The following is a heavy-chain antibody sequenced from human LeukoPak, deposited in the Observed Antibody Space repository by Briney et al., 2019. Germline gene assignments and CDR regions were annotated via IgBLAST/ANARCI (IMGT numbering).Heavy chain of an antibody. J-gene: IGHJ3*02. V-gene: IGHV4-39*01. CDR3: ARPTFSGYYSGPFDI. D-gene: IGHD3-22*01. CDR2: IYYSGST. Sequence: KPSETLSLTCTVSGGSISSSTYYWGWIRQPPGKGLEWIGSIYYSGSTYYNPSLKSRVTISVDTSENQFSLKLSSVTAADTAVYFCARPTFSGYYSGPFDIWGQGTIVTVSS. CDR1: GGSISSSTYY.